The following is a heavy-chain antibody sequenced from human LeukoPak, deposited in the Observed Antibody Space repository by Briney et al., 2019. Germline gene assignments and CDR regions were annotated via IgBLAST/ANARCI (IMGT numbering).Heavy chain of an antibody. D-gene: IGHD3-3*01. V-gene: IGHV3-21*01. J-gene: IGHJ4*02. CDR3: ARDNVDFWSGYPYGSFDY. Sequence: GGSLRLSCAAAGFTFSSFWMSWVRQAPGKGLEWVSSISSSSSYIYYADSVKGRFTISRDNAKNSLYLQMNSLRAEDTAVYYCARDNVDFWSGYPYGSFDYWGQGTLVTVSS. CDR2: ISSSSSYI. CDR1: GFTFSSFW.